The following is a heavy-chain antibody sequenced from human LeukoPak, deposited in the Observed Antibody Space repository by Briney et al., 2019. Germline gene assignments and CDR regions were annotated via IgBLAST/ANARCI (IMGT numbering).Heavy chain of an antibody. Sequence: GRSLRLSCAASGFIFSSYGMHWVRQAPGKGLEWVAVIWYDGSNKYYADSVKGRFTISRDNSKNTLYLQMSSLRAEDTAVYYCAKDRGYDSSYFDYWGQGTLVTVSS. J-gene: IGHJ4*02. CDR2: IWYDGSNK. CDR3: AKDRGYDSSYFDY. D-gene: IGHD5-12*01. V-gene: IGHV3-33*06. CDR1: GFIFSSYG.